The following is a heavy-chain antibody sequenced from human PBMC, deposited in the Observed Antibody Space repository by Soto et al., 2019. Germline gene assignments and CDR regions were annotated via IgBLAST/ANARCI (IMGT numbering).Heavy chain of an antibody. CDR1: GFTFDDYA. CDR3: AKDIYSGYYYGMDV. V-gene: IGHV3-9*01. CDR2: ISWNSGSI. D-gene: IGHD5-12*01. J-gene: IGHJ6*02. Sequence: VQLVESGGGLVQPGRSLRLSCAASGFTFDDYAMHWVRQAPGKGLEWVSGISWNSGSIGYADSVKGRFTISRDNAKNSLYLQMNSLRAEDTALYYCAKDIYSGYYYGMDVWGQGTTVTVSS.